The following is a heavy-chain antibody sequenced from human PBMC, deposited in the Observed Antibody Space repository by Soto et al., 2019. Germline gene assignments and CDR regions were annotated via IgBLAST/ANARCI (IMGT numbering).Heavy chain of an antibody. V-gene: IGHV4-59*08. J-gene: IGHJ6*02. CDR1: GGSISSYY. CDR3: ARNPPDDYYYYGMDV. CDR2: IYYSGST. Sequence: PSETLSLTCTVSGGSISSYYWSWIRQPPGKGLEWIGYIYYSGSTNYNPSLKSRVTISVDTSKNQFSLKLSSVTAADTAVYYCARNPPDDYYYYGMDVWGQGTTVTVSS.